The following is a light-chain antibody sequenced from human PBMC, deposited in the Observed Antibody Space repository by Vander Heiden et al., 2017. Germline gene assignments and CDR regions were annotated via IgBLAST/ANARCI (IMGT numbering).Light chain of an antibody. V-gene: IGKV1-12*01. Sequence: DIQMTQSPSSVFASVGDRVSITCRASQGINNWLVWYQQKTGKAPKLLIYAASNLYSGVPPRFSGSGSGTDFTLTISSLQSEDFATYHCEQTNSFPHTFGQGTKVEIK. CDR3: EQTNSFPHT. CDR2: AAS. J-gene: IGKJ2*01. CDR1: QGINNW.